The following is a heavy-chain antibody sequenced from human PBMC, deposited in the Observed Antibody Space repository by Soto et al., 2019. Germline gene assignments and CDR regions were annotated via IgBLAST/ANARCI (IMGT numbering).Heavy chain of an antibody. CDR1: DHTFTSYG. D-gene: IGHD2-8*02. V-gene: IGHV1-18*01. CDR2: IRGYNGNT. J-gene: IGHJ6*02. Sequence: QVQLLQSGGEVKKPGASVKVSCNSSDHTFTSYGINWVRRAPGQGLEWMGWIRGYNGNTKYAQKFQDRVTMSADTSTRTAYMEMRSLTSDDTAVYFCAATGGHYFGLDVWGQGTTVTVSS. CDR3: AATGGHYFGLDV.